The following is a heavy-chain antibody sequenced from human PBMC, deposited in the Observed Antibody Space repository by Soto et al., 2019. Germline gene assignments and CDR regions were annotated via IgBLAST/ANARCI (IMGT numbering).Heavy chain of an antibody. Sequence: ASVKVSCKASGYTFTGYYMHWVRQAPGQGLEWMGWINPNSGGTNYAQKFQGRVTMTRDTSISTAYMELSRLGSDDTAVYYCARGRGDSSGYYYLWGQGTLVTVSS. J-gene: IGHJ5*02. V-gene: IGHV1-2*02. D-gene: IGHD3-22*01. CDR2: INPNSGGT. CDR3: ARGRGDSSGYYYL. CDR1: GYTFTGYY.